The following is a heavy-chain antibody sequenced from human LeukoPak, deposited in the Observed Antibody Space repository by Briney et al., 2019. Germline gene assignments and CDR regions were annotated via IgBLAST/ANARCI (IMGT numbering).Heavy chain of an antibody. V-gene: IGHV4-59*08. D-gene: IGHD2-2*01. J-gene: IGHJ4*02. CDR3: ARLSKDTVILPAAMAHYFDY. Sequence: SETLSLTCTVSGGSISGYDWSWIRQPPGKGLQFIGYIHYTGSTNYNPSLESRVTLSVDTSKNQFSLKLRSVPAADTAVYYCARLSKDTVILPAAMAHYFDYWGQGTLGTVSS. CDR1: GGSISGYD. CDR2: IHYTGST.